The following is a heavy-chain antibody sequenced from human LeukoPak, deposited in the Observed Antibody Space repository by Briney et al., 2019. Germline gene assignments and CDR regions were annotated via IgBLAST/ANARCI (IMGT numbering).Heavy chain of an antibody. CDR1: GFTFSSYS. V-gene: IGHV3-21*01. Sequence: GGSLRLSCADSGFTFSSYSMDWVRQAPGKGLEWVSSISSSSSYIYYADSVKGRFTISRDNAKNSLYLQMNSLRAEDTAVYYCAREGYIADDAFDIWGQGTMVTVSS. D-gene: IGHD6-13*01. J-gene: IGHJ3*02. CDR3: AREGYIADDAFDI. CDR2: ISSSSSYI.